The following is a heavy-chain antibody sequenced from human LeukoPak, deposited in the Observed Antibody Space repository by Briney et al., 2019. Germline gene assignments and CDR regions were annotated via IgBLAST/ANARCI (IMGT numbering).Heavy chain of an antibody. Sequence: GGSLRLSCAASGFPFDDYGMNWVRQAPGRGLEWVSGISWNGGSIGYADSVKGRFTISRDKAKNSLYLQMDSLRAEDTALYHCARVPYYDILTGYYMGAYDMWGRGTMVTVSS. CDR1: GFPFDDYG. J-gene: IGHJ3*02. D-gene: IGHD3-9*01. CDR3: ARVPYYDILTGYYMGAYDM. CDR2: ISWNGGSI. V-gene: IGHV3-20*01.